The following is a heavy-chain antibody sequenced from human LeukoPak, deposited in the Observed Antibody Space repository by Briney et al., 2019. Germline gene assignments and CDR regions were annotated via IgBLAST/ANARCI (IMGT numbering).Heavy chain of an antibody. D-gene: IGHD4-17*01. CDR3: ARGGHDYGDYYYYGMDA. CDR1: GFTFSSYW. J-gene: IGHJ6*02. V-gene: IGHV3-74*01. Sequence: GGSLRLSCAASGFTFSSYWMHWVRQAPGKGLVWVSRINSDGSSTSYADSVKGRFTISRDNAKNTLYLQMNSLRAEDTAVYYCARGGHDYGDYYYYGMDAWGQGTTVTVSS. CDR2: INSDGSST.